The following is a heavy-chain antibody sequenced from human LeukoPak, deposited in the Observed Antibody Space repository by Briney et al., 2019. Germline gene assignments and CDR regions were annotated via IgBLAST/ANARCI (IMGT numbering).Heavy chain of an antibody. Sequence: SVKVSCKASGGTFSSYAISWVRQAPGQGLEWMGGIIPIFGTANYAQKFQGRVTITADEPTSTAYMELSSLRSEDTAVYYCARDRFSALTYDFWSGYYRWFDPWGQGTLVTVSS. CDR2: IIPIFGTA. CDR1: GGTFSSYA. V-gene: IGHV1-69*13. CDR3: ARDRFSALTYDFWSGYYRWFDP. D-gene: IGHD3-3*01. J-gene: IGHJ5*02.